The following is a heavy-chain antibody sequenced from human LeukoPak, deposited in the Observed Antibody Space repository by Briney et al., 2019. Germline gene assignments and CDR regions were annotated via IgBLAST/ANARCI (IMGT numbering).Heavy chain of an antibody. CDR1: GGSFSGYY. CDR3: ARGDSSSWYVGFDP. V-gene: IGHV4-34*01. D-gene: IGHD6-13*01. J-gene: IGHJ5*02. Sequence: PSETLSLTCAVYGGSFSGYYWSWIRQPPGKGLEWIGEINHSGSTNYNPSLKSRVTISVDRSKNQFSLKLSSVTAADTAVYYCARGDSSSWYVGFDPWGQGTLVTVSS. CDR2: INHSGST.